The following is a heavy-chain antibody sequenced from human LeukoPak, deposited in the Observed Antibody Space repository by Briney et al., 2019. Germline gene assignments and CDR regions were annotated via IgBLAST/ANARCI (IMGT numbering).Heavy chain of an antibody. V-gene: IGHV1-2*02. CDR3: ARLSGIAAAVGY. CDR2: TNPNSGGT. CDR1: GYTFTGYY. D-gene: IGHD6-13*01. Sequence: ASVKVSCKASGYTFTGYYMHWVRQAPGQGLEWMGWTNPNSGGTNYAQKFQGRVTMTRDTSISTAYMELSRLRSPDTAVYYCARLSGIAAAVGYWGQGTLVTVSS. J-gene: IGHJ4*02.